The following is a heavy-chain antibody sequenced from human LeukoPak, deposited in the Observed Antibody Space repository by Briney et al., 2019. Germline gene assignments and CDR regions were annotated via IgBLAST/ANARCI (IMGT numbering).Heavy chain of an antibody. CDR3: ARDRIVGAIGYYYYYMDV. J-gene: IGHJ6*03. V-gene: IGHV1-24*01. D-gene: IGHD1-26*01. Sequence: GASVTVSCKVSGYTLTELSMHWVRQAPGKGLEWMGGFDPEDGETIYAQKFQGRVTMTEDTSTDTAYMELSSLRSEDTAAYYCARDRIVGAIGYYYYYMDVWGKGTTVTVSS. CDR1: GYTLTELS. CDR2: FDPEDGET.